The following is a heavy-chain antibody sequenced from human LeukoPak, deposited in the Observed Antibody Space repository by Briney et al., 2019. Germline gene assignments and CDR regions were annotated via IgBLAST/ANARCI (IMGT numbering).Heavy chain of an antibody. Sequence: PGGYLRLSCAASGLTFNTYWMTWVRQAPGKGLEWVANINRDGSEKNYVDSVRGRFTISRDNTKNSLYLQMNSLTVEDTAVYYCAHSSGYAYGLDYRGQGTLVTASA. J-gene: IGHJ4*02. CDR2: INRDGSEK. CDR1: GLTFNTYW. D-gene: IGHD5-18*01. V-gene: IGHV3-7*05. CDR3: AHSSGYAYGLDY.